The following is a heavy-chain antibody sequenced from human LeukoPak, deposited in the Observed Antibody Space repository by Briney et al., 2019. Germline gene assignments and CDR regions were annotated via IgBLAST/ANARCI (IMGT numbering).Heavy chain of an antibody. CDR1: GGTVSSYA. CDR2: ISTHNGNT. J-gene: IGHJ4*02. V-gene: IGHV1-18*01. Sequence: ASVKLSCKASGGTVSSYAISWGRQAPGQGLEWMGWISTHNGNTNYAQKFQDRVTMTTDTSTSIVYMELRSLRSDDTAVYYCARDRSNNDYWGQGTLVTVSS. D-gene: IGHD6-13*01. CDR3: ARDRSNNDY.